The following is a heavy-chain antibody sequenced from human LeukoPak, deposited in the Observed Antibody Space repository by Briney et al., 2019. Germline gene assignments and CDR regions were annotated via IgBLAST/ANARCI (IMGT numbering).Heavy chain of an antibody. CDR3: ARDGQLLLNWFDP. CDR2: IIPLVNIA. V-gene: IGHV1-69*04. CDR1: GDTFNKAA. Sequence: SVKVSCKASGDTFNKAAISWLRQAPGQGLEWMGRIIPLVNIADYAQRFQGRVTITADKSTTTAYMELSSLRSDDTAVYYCARDGQLLLNWFDPWGQGTLVTVSS. J-gene: IGHJ5*02. D-gene: IGHD3-10*01.